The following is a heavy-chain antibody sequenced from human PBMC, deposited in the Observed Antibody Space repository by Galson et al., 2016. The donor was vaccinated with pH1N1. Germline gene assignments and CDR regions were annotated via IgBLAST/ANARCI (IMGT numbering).Heavy chain of an antibody. CDR2: SRSSSYT. J-gene: IGHJ3*02. Sequence: SRSSSYTNYAHSVKGRFTISRDNAKNSLYLQMNSLRAEDTALYYCAASGSYDAFDIWGQGTMVTVSS. CDR3: AASGSYDAFDI. D-gene: IGHD1-26*01. V-gene: IGHV3-11*06.